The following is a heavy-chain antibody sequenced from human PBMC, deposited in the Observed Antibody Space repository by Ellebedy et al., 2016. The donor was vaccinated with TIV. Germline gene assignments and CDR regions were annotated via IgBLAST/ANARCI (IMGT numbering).Heavy chain of an antibody. Sequence: SETLSLTCAASGVSITSHFWTWIRQPAGGGLEWIGRLHPSGTPNYNPSLKSRVIMSRDTSKDQFSLKLSSVTAADTAVYYCARHGPQWFDAFDLWGQGTLVTVSS. D-gene: IGHD3-22*01. CDR2: LHPSGTP. J-gene: IGHJ3*01. V-gene: IGHV4-4*07. CDR3: ARHGPQWFDAFDL. CDR1: GVSITSHF.